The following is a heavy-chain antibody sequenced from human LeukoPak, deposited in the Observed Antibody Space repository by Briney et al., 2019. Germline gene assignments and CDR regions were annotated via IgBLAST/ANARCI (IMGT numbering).Heavy chain of an antibody. CDR1: RGTFISYT. D-gene: IGHD6-13*01. CDR2: IIPILGIA. V-gene: IGHV1-69*02. J-gene: IGHJ4*02. CDR3: ARGGGSSWYGADFDY. Sequence: SVKVSCQASRGTFISYTISWLGQAPAKGLEWMGRIIPILGIANYPQKFEGRVTITAEKSPKTAYMELRSLRPKGTAVYYCARGGGSSWYGADFDYWGQGTLVTASS.